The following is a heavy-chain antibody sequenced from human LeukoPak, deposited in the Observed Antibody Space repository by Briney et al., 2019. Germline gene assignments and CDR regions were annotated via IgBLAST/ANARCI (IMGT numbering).Heavy chain of an antibody. CDR2: INPNSGGT. D-gene: IGHD6-6*01. CDR1: GYTFTGYY. V-gene: IGHV1-2*02. CDR3: ARDLGIAARYFDY. Sequence: ASVKVSCKASGYTFTGYYMHWVRQAPGQGLEWMGWINPNSGGTNYAQKFQGGVTMTRDTSISTAYMELSRLRSDDTAVYYCARDLGIAARYFDYWGQGTLVTVSS. J-gene: IGHJ4*02.